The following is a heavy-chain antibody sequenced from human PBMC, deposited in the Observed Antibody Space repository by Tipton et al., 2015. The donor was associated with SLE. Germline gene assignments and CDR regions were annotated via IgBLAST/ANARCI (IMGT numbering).Heavy chain of an antibody. Sequence: TLSLTCTVSDGSIRSTSYYWTWIRQPPGKGLEWIGYISWIGSTNYNPSLKSRVTMSVDTSMNQFSLELSSVTAADTAVYYCARLVVLAAEGLYSFDYWGHGTLVTVSS. J-gene: IGHJ4*01. CDR3: ARLVVLAAEGLYSFDY. CDR1: DGSIRSTSYY. CDR2: ISWIGST. V-gene: IGHV4-61*05. D-gene: IGHD2-15*01.